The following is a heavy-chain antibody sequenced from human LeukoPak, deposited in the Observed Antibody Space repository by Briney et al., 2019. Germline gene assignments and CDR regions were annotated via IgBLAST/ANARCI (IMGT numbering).Heavy chain of an antibody. CDR2: IIPMFGTA. J-gene: IGHJ4*02. CDR1: GGTFSSYA. Sequence: SVKVSCKASGGTFSSYAISWVRQAPGQGLEWMGGIIPMFGTANYAQKFQGRVTITADKSTSTAYMELSSLRSEDTAGYYCARDPPGRPYSSSSYGWGQGTLVTVSS. V-gene: IGHV1-69*06. CDR3: ARDPPGRPYSSSSYG. D-gene: IGHD6-6*01.